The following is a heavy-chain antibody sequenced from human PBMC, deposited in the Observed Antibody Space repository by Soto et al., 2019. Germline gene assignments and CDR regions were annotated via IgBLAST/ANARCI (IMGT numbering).Heavy chain of an antibody. CDR3: ARARIQLWFPYYYYGMDV. Sequence: SETLSLTCAAYGGSFSGYYWSWIRQPPGKGLEWIGEINHSGSTNYNPSLKSRVTISVDTSKNQFSLKLSSVTAADTAVYYCARARIQLWFPYYYYGMDVWGQGTTVTVSS. V-gene: IGHV4-34*01. CDR1: GGSFSGYY. D-gene: IGHD5-18*01. CDR2: INHSGST. J-gene: IGHJ6*02.